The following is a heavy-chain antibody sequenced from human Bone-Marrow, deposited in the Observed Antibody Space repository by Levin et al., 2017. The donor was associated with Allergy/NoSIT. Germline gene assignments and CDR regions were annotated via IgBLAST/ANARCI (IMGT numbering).Heavy chain of an antibody. Sequence: GASVKVSCKASGGSFSSYGISWVRQAPGQGLEWMGGTIPMFGTPNYAQNFQGRVTITADESSRTVYMEMSSLRSDDTAVYYCARLLSAHQLVDAFEHWGQGTLITVSS. CDR1: GGSFSSYG. CDR3: ARLLSAHQLVDAFEH. J-gene: IGHJ4*02. CDR2: TIPMFGTP. D-gene: IGHD6-13*01. V-gene: IGHV1-69*13.